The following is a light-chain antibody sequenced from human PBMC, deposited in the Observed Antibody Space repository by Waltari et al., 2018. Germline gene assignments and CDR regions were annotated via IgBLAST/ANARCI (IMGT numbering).Light chain of an antibody. CDR2: SNG. CDR1: NSNIGSNT. J-gene: IGLJ3*02. CDR3: AAWDDSLNGWV. Sequence: QSALTQPPSASGTPGQRVPIACSCSNSNIGSNTVNWYQQFPGTAPKLLIYSNGQRPSGVPDRVSGSKSGTSASLAISGLQSEDEADYYCAAWDDSLNGWVFGGGTKLTVL. V-gene: IGLV1-44*01.